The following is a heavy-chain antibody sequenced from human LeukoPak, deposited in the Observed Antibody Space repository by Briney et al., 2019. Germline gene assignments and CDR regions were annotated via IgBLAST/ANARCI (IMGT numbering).Heavy chain of an antibody. Sequence: GGSLRLSCAASGFTFSSYNMNWVRQAPGKGLEWVSSISSSSSYIYYADSVKGRFTISRDNAKNSLYLQMNSLRAEDTAVYYCAKDGFTDSSSWYPFYYYYYYMDVWGKGTTVTISS. J-gene: IGHJ6*03. CDR3: AKDGFTDSSSWYPFYYYYYYMDV. D-gene: IGHD6-13*01. CDR2: ISSSSSYI. V-gene: IGHV3-21*01. CDR1: GFTFSSYN.